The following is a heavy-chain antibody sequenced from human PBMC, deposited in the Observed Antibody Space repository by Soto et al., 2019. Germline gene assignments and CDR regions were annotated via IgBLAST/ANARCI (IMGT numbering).Heavy chain of an antibody. J-gene: IGHJ6*02. Sequence: EVQLVESGGGLVQPGGSLRLSCAASGLIFSDYHMDWVRQAPGKGLEWVDRIRRKANSYTTEYAASVKGRFTISRVDSKNSLYLQMNSLKSEDTAVYYCAMLGGWSGGSSGMDVWGQGTTVTVSS. CDR3: AMLGGWSGGSSGMDV. CDR2: IRRKANSYTT. D-gene: IGHD6-19*01. V-gene: IGHV3-72*01. CDR1: GLIFSDYH.